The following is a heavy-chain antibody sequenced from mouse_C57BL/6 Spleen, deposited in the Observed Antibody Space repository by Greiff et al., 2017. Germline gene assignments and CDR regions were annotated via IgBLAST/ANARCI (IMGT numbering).Heavy chain of an antibody. CDR1: GFSLTSYG. CDR2: IWSGGST. Sequence: QVQLQQSGPGLVQPSQSLSITCTVSGFSLTSYGVHWVRQSPGKGLEWLGVIWSGGSTDYNAAFISRLSISKDNSKSQVFFKMNSLQADDAAIYYCARSSDGYYDAMDCWGQGTSVTVSS. D-gene: IGHD2-3*01. J-gene: IGHJ4*01. CDR3: ARSSDGYYDAMDC. V-gene: IGHV2-2*01.